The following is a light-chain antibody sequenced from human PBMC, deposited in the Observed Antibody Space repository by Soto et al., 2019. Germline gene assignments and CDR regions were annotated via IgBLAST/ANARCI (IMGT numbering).Light chain of an antibody. J-gene: IGKJ4*01. Sequence: EIVLTQSPATLSLSPGERATLSCRASQSVSSYLAWYQQKPGQAPRLLIYDASNRATGIPAGFSGSGSGTDFTLTISSLEPEDFAVYYCPQCSNWLTFGGGTKVEIK. CDR2: DAS. CDR1: QSVSSY. CDR3: PQCSNWLT. V-gene: IGKV3-11*01.